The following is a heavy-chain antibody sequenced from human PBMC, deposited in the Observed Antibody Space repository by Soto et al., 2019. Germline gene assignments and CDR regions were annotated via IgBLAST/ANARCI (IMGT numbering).Heavy chain of an antibody. CDR2: VYPGDSDT. D-gene: IGHD2-8*01. CDR1: GYSFTSYW. J-gene: IGHJ4*02. V-gene: IGHV5-51*01. Sequence: PGESLKISCQGSGYSFTSYWIAWVRQMPGKGREWMCVVYPGDSDTRYSPSFQGKVTISAEKSISTAYLQWSSLKASDTAMYYCARLSGCRHGVCYKFDYGGQGTLVTVSS. CDR3: ARLSGCRHGVCYKFDY.